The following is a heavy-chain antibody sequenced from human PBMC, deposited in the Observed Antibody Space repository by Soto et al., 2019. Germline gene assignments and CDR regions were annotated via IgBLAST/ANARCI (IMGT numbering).Heavy chain of an antibody. CDR3: AKGAIVVVVAAMSD. V-gene: IGHV3-9*01. CDR2: ISWNSGSM. J-gene: IGHJ4*02. Sequence: GGSLRLSCAASGFTFDDYAMHWVRQAPGKGLEWVSGISWNSGSMGYADSVKGRFTISRDNAKNSLYLQMNSLRAEDTALYYCAKGAIVVVVAAMSDWGQGTLVTVSS. CDR1: GFTFDDYA. D-gene: IGHD2-15*01.